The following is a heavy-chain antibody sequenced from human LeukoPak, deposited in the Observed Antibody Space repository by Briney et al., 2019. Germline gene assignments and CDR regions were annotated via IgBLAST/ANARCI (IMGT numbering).Heavy chain of an antibody. CDR2: IWDGGSNK. J-gene: IGHJ3*02. CDR3: ANGIAVAGKVAFDI. V-gene: IGHV3-33*06. CDR1: GFTFSSYG. Sequence: GGSLRLSCAASGFTFSSYGMHWVRQAPGKGLEWVAVIWDGGSNKYYADSVKGRFTISRDNSKNTLYLQMNSLRAEETAVDYCANGIAVAGKVAFDIWGQGRMVSVSS. D-gene: IGHD6-19*01.